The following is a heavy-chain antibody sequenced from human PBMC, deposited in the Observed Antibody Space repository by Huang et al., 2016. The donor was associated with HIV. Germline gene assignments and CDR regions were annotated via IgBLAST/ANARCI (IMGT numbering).Heavy chain of an antibody. Sequence: QVQLVESGGGLVKPGGSLRLSCAASGFTFSDYYMSGIRQTRGKGLEWISYISRSDNSRYYADSVKGRFTSSRDDAKNSLYLQMNSLRADDTAVYYCARRSAFYRLDYWGQGTLVTVSS. D-gene: IGHD3-10*01. J-gene: IGHJ4*02. CDR3: ARRSAFYRLDY. V-gene: IGHV3-11*01. CDR2: ISRSDNSR. CDR1: GFTFSDYY.